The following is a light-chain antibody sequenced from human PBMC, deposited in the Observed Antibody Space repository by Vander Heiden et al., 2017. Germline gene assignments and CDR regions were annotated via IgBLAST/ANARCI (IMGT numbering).Light chain of an antibody. CDR2: RNN. CDR1: SSNIGSNT. J-gene: IGLJ2*01. V-gene: IGLV1-44*01. CDR3: AAWDDSLNGHV. Sequence: QSVLTQPPSASWTPGQRVTISCSGSSSNIGSNTVNWYQQLPGPAPKLLIYRNNQRPSGVPDRFSGSKSGTSASLAISGLQSEDEADYYCAAWDDSLNGHVFGGGTKLTVL.